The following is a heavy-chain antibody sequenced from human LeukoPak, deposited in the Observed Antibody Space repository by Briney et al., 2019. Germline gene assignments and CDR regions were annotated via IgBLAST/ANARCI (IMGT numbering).Heavy chain of an antibody. CDR2: ISAYNGNT. CDR1: GYTFTSYG. CDR3: ARGFYYDFWSGYFAQPKGYYFDY. D-gene: IGHD3-3*01. J-gene: IGHJ4*02. Sequence: GASVKVSCKASGYTFTSYGISWVRQAPGQGLEWMGWISAYNGNTNYAQKFQGRVTMTRNTSISTAYMELSSLRSEDTAVYYCARGFYYDFWSGYFAQPKGYYFDYWGQGTLVTVSS. V-gene: IGHV1-18*01.